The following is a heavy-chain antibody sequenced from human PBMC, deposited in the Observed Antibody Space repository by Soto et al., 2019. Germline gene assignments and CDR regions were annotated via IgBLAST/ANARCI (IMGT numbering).Heavy chain of an antibody. CDR3: ATIRLVPAAMRGYYYYYGMAV. Sequence: SETLSLTCDGVSFGRYYWGWIRQPPGKGLEWIGYIYYSGSTNYNPSLKSRVTISVDTSKNQFSLKLSSVTAADTAVYYCATIRLVPAAMRGYYYYYGMAVWGPGTTVTVSS. CDR1: VSFGRYY. J-gene: IGHJ6*02. D-gene: IGHD2-2*01. CDR2: IYYSGST. V-gene: IGHV4-59*08.